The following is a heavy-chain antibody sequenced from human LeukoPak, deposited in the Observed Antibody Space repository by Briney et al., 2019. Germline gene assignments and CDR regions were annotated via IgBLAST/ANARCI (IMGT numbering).Heavy chain of an antibody. V-gene: IGHV3-21*01. J-gene: IGHJ6*03. CDR3: TRDGDTVLTRGYYYYMDV. CDR2: ISTSSSYI. D-gene: IGHD3-10*01. CDR1: GFTFSSYG. Sequence: GGSLRLSCAAFGFTFSSYGMSWVRQAPGKGLEWVSSISTSSSYIYYADSVKGRFTISRDNAKKSLNLQMNSLRAEDTAVYYCTRDGDTVLTRGYYYYMDVWGKGTTVTVSS.